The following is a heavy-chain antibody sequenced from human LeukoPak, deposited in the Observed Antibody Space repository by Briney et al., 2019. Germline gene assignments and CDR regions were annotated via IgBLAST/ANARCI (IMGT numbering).Heavy chain of an antibody. Sequence: SGALSVSSAVYVDSFSGSYWCWGREPPRGGVERMGEINHGGSTNYNPTLKSRVTISVDTSKNQFSLKLSSVTVADTAVYYCARGFKTRYFAWLPHYFDYWGQGTLVTVSS. V-gene: IGHV4-34*01. CDR2: INHGGST. CDR3: ARGFKTRYFAWLPHYFDY. CDR1: VDSFSGSY. D-gene: IGHD3-9*01. J-gene: IGHJ4*02.